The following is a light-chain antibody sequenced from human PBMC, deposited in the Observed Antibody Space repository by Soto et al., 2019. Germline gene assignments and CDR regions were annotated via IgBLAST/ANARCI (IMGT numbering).Light chain of an antibody. Sequence: MALTQSPATLSSSPGERATLSCGASQSVSSSYFAWYQQKPGQAPRLLIYDASRRATGIPDRFSGSGSGTDFTRTISRRELEDFAVYYCQQYGSSCLTCGGGTKVEIK. J-gene: IGKJ4*01. CDR1: QSVSSSY. CDR2: DAS. V-gene: IGKV3D-20*01. CDR3: QQYGSSCLT.